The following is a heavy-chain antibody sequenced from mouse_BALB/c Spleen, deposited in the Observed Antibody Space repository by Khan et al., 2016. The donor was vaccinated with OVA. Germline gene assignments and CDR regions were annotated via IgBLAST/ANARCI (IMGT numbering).Heavy chain of an antibody. J-gene: IGHJ4*01. D-gene: IGHD2-2*01. CDR3: ARSLVDYYAMDS. V-gene: IGHV5-9-3*01. CDR2: ISTGGHYT. Sequence: EVELVESGGGVVKPGGSLKLSCSASGFTFSSFAMSWVRQTPEKRLEWVATISTGGHYTFYPDSVKGRFPISRDNARNTLYLQMSSLRSEDTAMYSCARSLVDYYAMDSWCQGTSVTVAS. CDR1: GFTFSSFA.